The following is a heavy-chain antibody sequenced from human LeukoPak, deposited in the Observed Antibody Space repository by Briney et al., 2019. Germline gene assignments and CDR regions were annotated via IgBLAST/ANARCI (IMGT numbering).Heavy chain of an antibody. Sequence: ASVKVSCKASGYTFTGYYMHWVRQAPGQGLEWMGWINPNSGGTNYAQKFQGRVTMTRDTSISTAYMELSRLRSDDTAVYHCAGGAGYSPLRGYGMDVWGQGTTVTVSS. V-gene: IGHV1-2*02. CDR1: GYTFTGYY. CDR3: AGGAGYSPLRGYGMDV. D-gene: IGHD5-24*01. J-gene: IGHJ6*02. CDR2: INPNSGGT.